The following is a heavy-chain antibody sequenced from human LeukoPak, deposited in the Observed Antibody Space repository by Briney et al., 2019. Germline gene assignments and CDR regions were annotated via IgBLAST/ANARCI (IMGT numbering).Heavy chain of an antibody. CDR3: TKGGYNTSWYWFF. J-gene: IGHJ4*02. CDR2: ISSRSNDI. CDR1: GFTFSDQY. D-gene: IGHD2-8*02. V-gene: IGHV3-11*06. Sequence: KPGRSLRLSCAASGFTFSDQYMTWIRQAPGKGLEWVAQISSRSNDINYADSVKGRFTISRDNAKNSVYLQMNSLRVEDTAVYYCTKGGYNTSWYWFFWGQGTLVIVSS.